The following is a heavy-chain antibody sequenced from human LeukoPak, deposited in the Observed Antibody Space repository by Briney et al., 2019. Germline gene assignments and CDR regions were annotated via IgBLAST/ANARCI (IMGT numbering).Heavy chain of an antibody. V-gene: IGHV3-33*01. J-gene: IGHJ6*03. D-gene: IGHD3-10*01. Sequence: GSLRLSCAASGFTFSSYGMHWVRQAPGKGLEWVAVIWYDGSNKYYADSVKGRFTISRDNSKNTLYLQMNSLRAEDTAVYYCARIFGTGSIYYYYYYYMDVWGKGTTVTVSS. CDR3: ARIFGTGSIYYYYYYYMDV. CDR1: GFTFSSYG. CDR2: IWYDGSNK.